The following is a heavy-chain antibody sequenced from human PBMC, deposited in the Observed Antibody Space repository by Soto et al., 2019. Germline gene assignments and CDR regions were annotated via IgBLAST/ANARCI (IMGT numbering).Heavy chain of an antibody. Sequence: PGGSLRLSCAASGFTFSSYWMHWVRQAPGKGLVWVSRINSDGSSTSYADSVKGRFTISRDNAKNTLYLQMNSLRAEDTAVYYCARADYYEAFDYWGQGTLVTVSS. J-gene: IGHJ4*02. CDR1: GFTFSSYW. CDR3: ARADYYEAFDY. V-gene: IGHV3-74*01. D-gene: IGHD3-22*01. CDR2: INSDGSST.